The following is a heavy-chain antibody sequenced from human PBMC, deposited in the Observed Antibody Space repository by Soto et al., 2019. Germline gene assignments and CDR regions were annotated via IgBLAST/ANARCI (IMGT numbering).Heavy chain of an antibody. D-gene: IGHD6-19*01. V-gene: IGHV3-66*04. Sequence: PGGSLRLACAASGVTVSSNYMTWVLQAPGKGLEWVSVIYSGGSTYYADSVKGRFTISRDNSKNTLYLQMNSLRAEDTAVYYCARPAVATPLDDAFDIWGQGTMVTVSS. J-gene: IGHJ3*02. CDR3: ARPAVATPLDDAFDI. CDR1: GVTVSSNY. CDR2: IYSGGST.